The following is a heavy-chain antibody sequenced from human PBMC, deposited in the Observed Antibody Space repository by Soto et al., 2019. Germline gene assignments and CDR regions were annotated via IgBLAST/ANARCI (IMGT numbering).Heavy chain of an antibody. CDR1: GFIFTNYA. D-gene: IGHD2-15*01. CDR3: AKDLKEVGYCSGGSCYSDY. J-gene: IGHJ4*02. V-gene: IGHV3-23*01. Sequence: GGSLRLSCAASGFIFTNYAMSWVRQVPGKGLEWVSGISGSGGGTYYADSVKGRFTISRDNSKNTLYLQMNSLRAEDTAVYYCAKDLKEVGYCSGGSCYSDYWGQGTLVTVSS. CDR2: ISGSGGGT.